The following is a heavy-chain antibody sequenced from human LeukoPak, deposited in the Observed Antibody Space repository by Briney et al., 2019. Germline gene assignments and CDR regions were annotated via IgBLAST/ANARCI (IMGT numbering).Heavy chain of an antibody. V-gene: IGHV3-48*03. CDR3: TKEAPQMDV. CDR2: ISSTGNTV. CDR1: GFTFSSYE. Sequence: GGSLRLSCAASGFTFSSYEMNWVRQPPGQGLEWVAYISSTGNTVHYAGSVKGRFTISRDNAKNSLYLQMNRLRAEDTAVYYCTKEAPQMDVWGKGTTVIVSS. J-gene: IGHJ6*01.